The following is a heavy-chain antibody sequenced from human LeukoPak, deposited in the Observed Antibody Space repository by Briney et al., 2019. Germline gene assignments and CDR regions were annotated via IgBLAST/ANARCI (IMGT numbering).Heavy chain of an antibody. D-gene: IGHD6-19*01. Sequence: PGRSLRLSCAASGFTFDDYAMHWVRQAPGKGLEWVSGISWNSGSIGYADSVKGRFTISRDNAKNSLYLQMNSLRAEDTAVYYCARALSGWQIDYWGQGTLVTVSS. CDR3: ARALSGWQIDY. V-gene: IGHV3-9*01. CDR2: ISWNSGSI. J-gene: IGHJ4*02. CDR1: GFTFDDYA.